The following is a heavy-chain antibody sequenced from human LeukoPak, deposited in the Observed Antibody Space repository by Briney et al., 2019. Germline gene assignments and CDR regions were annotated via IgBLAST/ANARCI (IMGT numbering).Heavy chain of an antibody. D-gene: IGHD6-19*01. CDR2: ISSSGSTI. CDR1: GFTFSSYE. J-gene: IGHJ4*02. CDR3: AKSSGWLLPFYYFDY. V-gene: IGHV3-48*03. Sequence: GGSLRLSCAASGFTFSSYEMNWVRQAPGKGLEWVSYISSSGSTIYYADSVKGRFTISRDNAKNSLYLQMNSLRAEDTAVYYCAKSSGWLLPFYYFDYWGQGTLVTVSS.